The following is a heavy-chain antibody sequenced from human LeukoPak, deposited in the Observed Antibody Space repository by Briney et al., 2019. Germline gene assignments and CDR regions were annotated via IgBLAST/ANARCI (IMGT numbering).Heavy chain of an antibody. CDR3: ARQREGYYFDY. D-gene: IGHD1-1*01. J-gene: IGHJ4*02. CDR1: GGSFSGYY. Sequence: SETLSLTCAVYGGSFSGYYWSWIRQPPGKGLEWIGEINHSGSTNYNPSLKSRVTISVDTSKNQFSLKLSPVTAADTAVYYCARQREGYYFDYWGQGTLVTVSS. CDR2: INHSGST. V-gene: IGHV4-34*01.